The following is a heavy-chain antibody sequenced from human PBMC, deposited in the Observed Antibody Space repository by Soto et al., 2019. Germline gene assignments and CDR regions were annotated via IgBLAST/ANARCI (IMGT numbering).Heavy chain of an antibody. D-gene: IGHD3-9*01. Sequence: SETLSLTCTVSGDSISSYYWSWIRQPPGKGLEWIGYIYYSGSTYYNPSLKSRVTISVDTSKNQFSLKLSSVTAADTAVYYCARVGVYYDILTGYTGYYYGMDVWGQGTTVTVSS. CDR1: GDSISSYY. CDR2: IYYSGST. CDR3: ARVGVYYDILTGYTGYYYGMDV. J-gene: IGHJ6*02. V-gene: IGHV4-59*08.